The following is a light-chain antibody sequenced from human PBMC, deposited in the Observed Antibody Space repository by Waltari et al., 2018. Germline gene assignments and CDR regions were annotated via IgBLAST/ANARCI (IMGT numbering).Light chain of an antibody. CDR1: SNAVGNYNY. CDR3: CSYAGSYTWV. J-gene: IGLJ3*02. Sequence: QSALTQPRPVSGSPGQSVTISCAGTSNAVGNYNYVSWYQQHPGKAPKLMINDVNKRPSGVPDRFSGSKSGNTASLTISGLQTEDEADYYCCSYAGSYTWVFGGGTKLTVL. V-gene: IGLV2-11*01. CDR2: DVN.